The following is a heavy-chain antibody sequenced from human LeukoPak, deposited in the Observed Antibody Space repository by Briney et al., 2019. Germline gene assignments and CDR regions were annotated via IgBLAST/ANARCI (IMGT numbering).Heavy chain of an antibody. CDR3: ARSEVVYFDY. D-gene: IGHD2-15*01. CDR1: GGSISSYY. Sequence: SETLSLTCTVSGGSISSYYWSWIRRPPGKGLEWIGYIYYSGSTNYNPSLKSRVTISVDTSKNQFSLKLSSVTAADTAVYYCARSEVVYFDYWGQGTLVTVSS. V-gene: IGHV4-59*01. CDR2: IYYSGST. J-gene: IGHJ4*02.